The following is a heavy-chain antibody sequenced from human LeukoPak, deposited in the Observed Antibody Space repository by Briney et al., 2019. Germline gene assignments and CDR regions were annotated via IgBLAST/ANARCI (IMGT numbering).Heavy chain of an antibody. V-gene: IGHV3-48*03. CDR1: GFTFSSYE. CDR3: ARDSEGLLRGAYFDY. J-gene: IGHJ4*02. Sequence: GGSLRLSCAASGFTFSSYEMNWVRQAPGKGLEWVSYISSSGSTKYYADSVKGRFTISRDNAKNSLYLQMNSLRAEDTAVYYCARDSEGLLRGAYFDYWGQGTLVTVSS. CDR2: ISSSGSTK. D-gene: IGHD3-3*01.